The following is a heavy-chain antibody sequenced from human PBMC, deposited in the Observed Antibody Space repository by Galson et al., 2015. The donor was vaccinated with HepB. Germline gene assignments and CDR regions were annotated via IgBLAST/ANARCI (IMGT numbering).Heavy chain of an antibody. D-gene: IGHD2-2*01. CDR3: ARVGPLPAATRGWFDP. J-gene: IGHJ5*02. CDR1: GGSVSSGSYY. CDR2: IYYSGST. V-gene: IGHV4-61*01. Sequence: SETLSLTCTVSGGSVSSGSYYWSWIRQPPGKGLEWIGYIYYSGSTNYNPSLKSRVTISVDTSKNQFSLKLSSVTAADTAVYYCARVGPLPAATRGWFDPWGQGTLVTVSS.